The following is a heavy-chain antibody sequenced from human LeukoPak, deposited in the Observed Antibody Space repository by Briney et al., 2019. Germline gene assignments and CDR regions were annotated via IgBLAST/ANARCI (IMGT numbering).Heavy chain of an antibody. CDR2: ISASNGNT. Sequence: AASVKVSCKVYAYNSSTYGISWVRQAPGQGLQWMGRISASNGNTRYPQKFQGRVTMTTDTSTNTAYLEMGSLRSDDTAVYYCATIRKRPMVTRPGYFYYYMDVWGTGTTVTVSS. V-gene: IGHV1-18*04. CDR3: ATIRKRPMVTRPGYFYYYMDV. CDR1: AYNSSTYG. J-gene: IGHJ6*03. D-gene: IGHD5-18*01.